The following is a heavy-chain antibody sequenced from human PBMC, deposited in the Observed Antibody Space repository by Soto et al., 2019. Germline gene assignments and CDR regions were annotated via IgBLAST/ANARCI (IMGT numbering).Heavy chain of an antibody. Sequence: QVQLQESGPGLVRPSQTLSLTCTVSGGSISSGDYYWSWIRQPPGKGLEWIGYISYSGSAYDNPSLKCRFTISRGTSKKQFSLNLRSVTAADTAVYYCASDGWQMVRGVSISGGMDVWGQGTTVTVSS. D-gene: IGHD3-10*01. J-gene: IGHJ6*02. V-gene: IGHV4-30-4*01. CDR1: GGSISSGDYY. CDR3: ASDGWQMVRGVSISGGMDV. CDR2: ISYSGSA.